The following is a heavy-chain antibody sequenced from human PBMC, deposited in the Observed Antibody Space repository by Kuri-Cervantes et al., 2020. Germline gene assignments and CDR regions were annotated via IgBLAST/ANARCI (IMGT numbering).Heavy chain of an antibody. CDR1: GFSLSTSGVG. J-gene: IGHJ5*02. CDR2: IYWNDDK. V-gene: IGHV2-5*01. Sequence: SGPTLVKPTQTLTLTCTFSGFSLSTSGVGVGWIRQPPGKALEWLALIYWNDDKRYSPSLKSRLTITKDTSKNQVVLTMTNMDPVDTATYYCAHTGCSGGSCWDHWFDPWGQGTLVTVSS. CDR3: AHTGCSGGSCWDHWFDP. D-gene: IGHD2-15*01.